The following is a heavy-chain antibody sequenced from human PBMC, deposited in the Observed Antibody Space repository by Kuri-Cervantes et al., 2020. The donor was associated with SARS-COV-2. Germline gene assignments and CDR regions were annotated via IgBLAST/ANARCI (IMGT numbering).Heavy chain of an antibody. V-gene: IGHV3-66*01. CDR1: GFRFTEYF. J-gene: IGHJ3*02. Sequence: GESLKISCEASGFRFTEYFMSWVRQAPGKGLEWVSVIYSGGSTYYADSVKGRFTISRDNSKNTLYLQMNSLRAEDTAVYYCARDVGRSYYPNDAFDIWGQGTMVTVSS. CDR3: ARDVGRSYYPNDAFDI. CDR2: IYSGGST. D-gene: IGHD1-26*01.